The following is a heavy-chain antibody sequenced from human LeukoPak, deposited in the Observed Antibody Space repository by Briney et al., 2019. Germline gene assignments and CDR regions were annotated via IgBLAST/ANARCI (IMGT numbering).Heavy chain of an antibody. Sequence: GGSLRLSCAASGFTFSDYYMSWIRQAPGKGLEWVSYISSSGSTIYYADSVKGRFTISRDNAKNSLYLQMNSLRAEDTAVYYCARDGVLRHFDWLFYYYMDVWGKGTTVTVSS. CDR2: ISSSGSTI. J-gene: IGHJ6*03. D-gene: IGHD3-9*01. CDR1: GFTFSDYY. CDR3: ARDGVLRHFDWLFYYYMDV. V-gene: IGHV3-11*01.